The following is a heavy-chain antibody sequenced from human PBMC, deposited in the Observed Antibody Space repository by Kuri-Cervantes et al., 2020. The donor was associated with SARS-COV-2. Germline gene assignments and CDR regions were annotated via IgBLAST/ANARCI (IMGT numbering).Heavy chain of an antibody. D-gene: IGHD7-27*01. CDR1: GAAFSGYY. Sequence: GSLTLPCAYYGAAFSGYYWNWIRQSPGRGLEWIGEVNHSGTTYYNPSLKSRVTISVDTSKNQFSLKLSSVTAADTAVYYCARDGAELGHPPPDAFDIWGQGTMVTVSS. CDR2: VNHSGTT. J-gene: IGHJ3*02. CDR3: ARDGAELGHPPPDAFDI. V-gene: IGHV4-34*01.